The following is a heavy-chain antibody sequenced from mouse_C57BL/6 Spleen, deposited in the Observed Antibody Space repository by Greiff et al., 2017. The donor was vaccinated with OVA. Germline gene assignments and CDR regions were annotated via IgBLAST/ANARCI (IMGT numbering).Heavy chain of an antibody. J-gene: IGHJ3*01. CDR2: INPNNGGT. CDR3: AREYDYDVPFAY. Sequence: VQLQQSGPELVKPGASVKMSCKASGYTFTDYNMHWVKQSHGQSLEWIGYINPNNGGTSYNQKFKGKATLTVNKSSSTAYMELRSLTSEDSAVYYCAREYDYDVPFAYWGQGTLVTVSA. CDR1: GYTFTDYN. D-gene: IGHD2-4*01. V-gene: IGHV1-22*01.